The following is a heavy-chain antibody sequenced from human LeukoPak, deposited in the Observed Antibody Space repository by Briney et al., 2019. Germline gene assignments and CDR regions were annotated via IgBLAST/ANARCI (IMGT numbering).Heavy chain of an antibody. D-gene: IGHD3-16*01. CDR3: ARGQKWGRSWFDP. CDR1: GGSFSGYY. CDR2: INHSGST. V-gene: IGHV4-34*01. J-gene: IGHJ5*02. Sequence: PSETLSLTCAVYGGSFSGYYWSWIRQPPGKGLEWIGEINHSGSTNYNPSLKSRVTISVDTSKNPFSLKLSSVTAADTAVYYCARGQKWGRSWFDPWGQGTLVTVSS.